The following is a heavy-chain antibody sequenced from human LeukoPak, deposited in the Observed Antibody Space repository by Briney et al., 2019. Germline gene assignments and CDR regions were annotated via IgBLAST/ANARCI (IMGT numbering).Heavy chain of an antibody. CDR3: ARPDRGYSYGPPFDY. J-gene: IGHJ4*02. CDR2: IYYSGST. D-gene: IGHD5-18*01. V-gene: IGHV4-39*01. CDR1: GGSISSSSYY. Sequence: WETLSLTCTVSGGSISSSSYYWGWIRQPPGKGLEWIGSIYYSGSTYYNPSLKSRVTISVDTSKNQFSLKLSSVTAADTAVYYCARPDRGYSYGPPFDYWGQGTLVTVSS.